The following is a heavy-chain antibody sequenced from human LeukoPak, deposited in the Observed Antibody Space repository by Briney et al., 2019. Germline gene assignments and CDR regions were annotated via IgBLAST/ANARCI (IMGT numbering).Heavy chain of an antibody. Sequence: WASVKVSCKVSGYTLTELSMHWVRQAPGKGLEWMGGFDPEDGETIYAQKFQGRVTMTRDTSTSTVYMELSSLRSEDTAVYYCARDSPITEQWLVPYYYYGMDVWGQGTTVTVSS. J-gene: IGHJ6*02. CDR2: FDPEDGET. CDR3: ARDSPITEQWLVPYYYYGMDV. D-gene: IGHD6-19*01. CDR1: GYTLTELS. V-gene: IGHV1-24*01.